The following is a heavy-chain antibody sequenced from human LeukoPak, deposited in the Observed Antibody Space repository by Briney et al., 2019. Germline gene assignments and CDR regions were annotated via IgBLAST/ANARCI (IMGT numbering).Heavy chain of an antibody. CDR2: IIPIFGTA. D-gene: IGHD3-9*01. J-gene: IGHJ4*02. CDR1: GGTFSSYA. V-gene: IGHV1-69*13. CDR3: ARDPNKYYDILTGYPLGLGY. Sequence: ASVKVSCKASGGTFSSYAISWVRQAPGQGLEWMGGIIPIFGTANYAQKFQGRVTITADESTSTAYMELNSLRAEDTAVYYCARDPNKYYDILTGYPLGLGYWGQGTLVTVSS.